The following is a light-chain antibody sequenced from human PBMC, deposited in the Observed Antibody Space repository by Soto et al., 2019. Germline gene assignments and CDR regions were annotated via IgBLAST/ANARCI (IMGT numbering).Light chain of an antibody. J-gene: IGLJ1*01. CDR1: SSNIGAGYD. Sequence: QSVLTQPPSVSGAPGQRVTISCTGSSSNIGAGYDVHWYQQRPGTAPKLLIYGNSNRPSGVPDRFSGSKSGTSASLAITGLQAEDEADYYCQSSDSSLSGYVFGTGTKLTVL. CDR2: GNS. CDR3: QSSDSSLSGYV. V-gene: IGLV1-40*01.